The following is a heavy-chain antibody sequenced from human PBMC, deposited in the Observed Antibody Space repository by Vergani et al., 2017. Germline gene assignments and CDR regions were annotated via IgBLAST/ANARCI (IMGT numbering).Heavy chain of an antibody. J-gene: IGHJ4*02. CDR3: VRIRGVTTDY. Sequence: QVTMRESGPALVKPPQTLTLTCTLSGVSLTTSGICMTWIRQPPGKALEWLARIDWDDNKYYSTSLKTRLTISKDTSNNQVVLTMTNMDPVDTATYYCVRIRGVTTDYWGQGTLVTVSS. D-gene: IGHD2-21*02. CDR2: IDWDDNK. V-gene: IGHV2-70*15. CDR1: GVSLTTSGIC.